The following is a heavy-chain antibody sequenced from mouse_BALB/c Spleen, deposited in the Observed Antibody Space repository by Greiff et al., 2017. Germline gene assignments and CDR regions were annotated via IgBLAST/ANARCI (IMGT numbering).Heavy chain of an antibody. D-gene: IGHD1-2*01. CDR3: ARLLRPSYYAMDY. Sequence: EVQLVESGGGLVQPGGSLKLSCAASGFTFSSYGMSWVRQTPDKRLELVATINSNGGSTYYPDSVKGRFTISRDNAKNTLYLQMSSLKSEDTAMYYCARLLRPSYYAMDYWGQGTSVTVSS. CDR2: INSNGGST. CDR1: GFTFSSYG. V-gene: IGHV5-6-3*01. J-gene: IGHJ4*01.